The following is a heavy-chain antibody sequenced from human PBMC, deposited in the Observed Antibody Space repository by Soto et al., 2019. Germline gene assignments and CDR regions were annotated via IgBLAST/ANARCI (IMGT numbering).Heavy chain of an antibody. D-gene: IGHD4-17*01. CDR2: IKSKTDGGTT. Sequence: EVQLVESGGGLVKPGGSLRLSCAASGFTFSNAWMSWVRQAPGKGLEWVGRIKSKTDGGTTDYAAPVKGRFTISRDDSKNTLYLQMNSLKTEDTAVYYCTAFPKRAMTTVTTLAGNDAFDIWGQGTMVTVSS. CDR3: TAFPKRAMTTVTTLAGNDAFDI. V-gene: IGHV3-15*01. J-gene: IGHJ3*02. CDR1: GFTFSNAW.